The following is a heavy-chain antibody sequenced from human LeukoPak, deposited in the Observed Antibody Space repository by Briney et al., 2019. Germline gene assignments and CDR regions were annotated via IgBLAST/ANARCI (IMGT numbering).Heavy chain of an antibody. D-gene: IGHD3-22*01. Sequence: PGGSLRLSCAASGFTFSSYEMNWVRQAPGKGLEWVSYISSSGSTIYYADSVKGRFTISRDNAKNSLYLQMNSLRAEETAVYYCARDSDYYDSSGYYFDYWGQGTLVTVSS. CDR2: ISSSGSTI. V-gene: IGHV3-48*03. CDR1: GFTFSSYE. J-gene: IGHJ4*02. CDR3: ARDSDYYDSSGYYFDY.